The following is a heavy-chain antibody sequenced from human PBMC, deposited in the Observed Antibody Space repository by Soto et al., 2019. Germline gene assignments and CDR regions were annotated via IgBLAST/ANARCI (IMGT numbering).Heavy chain of an antibody. J-gene: IGHJ3*01. Sequence: QVQLVQSGAEVKKPGSSVKVSCKASGGTFSNSAITWVRQAPGQGLEWMGGIIPIFGRVNYAQKFQGRVTITADESTSSAYMTLSRLVCDDTAIYIFATNQEVGRAVDCWGQGTMVSVSS. V-gene: IGHV1-69*12. CDR1: GGTFSNSA. CDR3: ATNQEVGRAVDC. D-gene: IGHD1-26*01. CDR2: IIPIFGRV.